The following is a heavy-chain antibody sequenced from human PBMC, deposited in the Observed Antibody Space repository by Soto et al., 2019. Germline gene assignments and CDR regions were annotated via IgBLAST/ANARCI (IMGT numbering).Heavy chain of an antibody. V-gene: IGHV4-59*01. J-gene: IGHJ4*02. CDR1: GGSISSYY. CDR2: IYYSGST. CDR3: ARDPGSYYFDY. Sequence: SETLSLTCTVSGGSISSYYWSWIRQPPGKGLEWIGYIYYSGSTNYNPSLKSRVTISVDTSKNQFSLKLSSVTAADTAVYYCARDPGSYYFDYWGQGTLVTVSS.